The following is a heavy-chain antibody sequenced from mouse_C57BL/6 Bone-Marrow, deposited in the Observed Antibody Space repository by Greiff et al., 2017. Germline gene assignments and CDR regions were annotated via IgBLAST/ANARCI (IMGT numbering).Heavy chain of an antibody. CDR2: ILPGSGST. J-gene: IGHJ2*01. Sequence: QVQLQQSGAELMKPGASVKLSCKATGYTFTGYWIEWVKQRPGHGLEWIGEILPGSGSTNDNEKFKGKATFTADTSSNTAYMQLSSLTTEDSAIYYCARDLYGGQGTTLTVSA. CDR1: GYTFTGYW. CDR3: ARDLY. V-gene: IGHV1-9*01.